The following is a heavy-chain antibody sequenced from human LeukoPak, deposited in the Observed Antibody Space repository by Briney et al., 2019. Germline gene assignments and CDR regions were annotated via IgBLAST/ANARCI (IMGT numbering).Heavy chain of an antibody. CDR2: IYYSGST. D-gene: IGHD3-22*01. CDR3: ARHYYYDSSGYYLRSDAFDI. V-gene: IGHV4-59*08. Sequence: SETLSLTCTVSGGSISRYYWSWIRHPPGKGLEWIGYIYYSGSTNYNPSLKSRVTISVDTSKNQFSLKLSSVTAADTAVYYCARHYYYDSSGYYLRSDAFDIWGQGTMVTASS. CDR1: GGSISRYY. J-gene: IGHJ3*02.